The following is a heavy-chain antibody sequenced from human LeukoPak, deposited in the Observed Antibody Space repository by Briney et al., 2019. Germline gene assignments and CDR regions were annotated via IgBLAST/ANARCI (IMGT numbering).Heavy chain of an antibody. CDR3: ARDRDGYAYSFDY. D-gene: IGHD5-24*01. V-gene: IGHV4-39*02. CDR2: TYYTGSA. J-gene: IGHJ4*02. CDR1: GGSITSGSYH. Sequence: PSETLSLTCTVSGGSITSGSYHWGWIRQSPGKELEWIGNTYYTGSAHYRPSLQSRVSISVDTSKKEFSLKLTSVTAADTAVYYCARDRDGYAYSFDYWGQGTLVTVSS.